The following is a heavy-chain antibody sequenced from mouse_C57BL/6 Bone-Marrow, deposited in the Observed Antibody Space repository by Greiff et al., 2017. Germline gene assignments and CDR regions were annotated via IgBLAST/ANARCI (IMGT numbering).Heavy chain of an antibody. J-gene: IGHJ3*01. CDR2: IYPGDGDT. Sequence: QVQLQQSGPELVQPGASVKISCKASGYAFSSSWMNWVKQRPGKGLEWIGRIYPGDGDTNNNGKFKGNATLTADKSSSTAYMQLSSLTSEDSAVYFCARGGYDAWFAYWGQGTLVTVSA. V-gene: IGHV1-82*01. CDR1: GYAFSSSW. CDR3: ARGGYDAWFAY. D-gene: IGHD2-2*01.